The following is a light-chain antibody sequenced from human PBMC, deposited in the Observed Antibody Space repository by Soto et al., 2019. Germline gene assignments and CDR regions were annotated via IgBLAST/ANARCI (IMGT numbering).Light chain of an antibody. V-gene: IGLV2-23*01. J-gene: IGLJ2*01. Sequence: QSVLTQPASVSGSPGQSIPISCTGTSRDVGSYNLVSWYQQHPGKAPKLTIYEGSKRPSGVSNRFSGSKSGNTASLTISGLLAEDEADYYCCSYAGSSTLVFGGGTKLTVL. CDR3: CSYAGSSTLV. CDR2: EGS. CDR1: SRDVGSYNL.